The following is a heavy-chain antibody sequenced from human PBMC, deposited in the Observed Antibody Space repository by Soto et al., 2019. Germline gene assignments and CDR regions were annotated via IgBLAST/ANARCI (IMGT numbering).Heavy chain of an antibody. CDR2: INHSGST. CDR3: ARGLEWLRFRYFDY. Sequence: KTSETLSLTCAVYGGSFSGYYWSWIRQPPGKGLEWIGEINHSGSTNYNPSLKSRVTISVDTSKNQFSLKLSSVTAADTAVYYCARGLEWLRFRYFDYWGQGTLVTVSS. J-gene: IGHJ4*02. V-gene: IGHV4-34*01. CDR1: GGSFSGYY. D-gene: IGHD5-12*01.